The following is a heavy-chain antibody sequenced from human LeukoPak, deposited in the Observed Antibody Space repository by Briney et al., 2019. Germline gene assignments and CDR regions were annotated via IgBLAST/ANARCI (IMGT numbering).Heavy chain of an antibody. J-gene: IGHJ4*02. CDR2: IIPIFGTA. CDR1: GGTFSSYA. Sequence: SVKVSCKASGGTFSSYAISWVRQAPGQGLEWMGGIIPIFGTANYAQKFQGRVTITADKSTSTAYMELSSLRSEDTAVYYCLSPASHDSVGYNGDWGQGALVTVSS. V-gene: IGHV1-69*06. CDR3: LSPASHDSVGYNGD. D-gene: IGHD3-22*01.